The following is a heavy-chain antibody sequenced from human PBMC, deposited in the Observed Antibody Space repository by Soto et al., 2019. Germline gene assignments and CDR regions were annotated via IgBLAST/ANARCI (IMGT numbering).Heavy chain of an antibody. J-gene: IGHJ2*01. CDR2: IIPILGIA. V-gene: IGHV1-69*02. Sequence: QVQLVQSGAEVKKPGSSVKVSCKASGGTFSSYTISWVRQAPGQGLEWMVRIIPILGIANYAQKFQGRVTITADKSTSTAYMELSSLRSEDTAVYYCASRTRGHLQWCFYLGGRCTLVTVSS. CDR3: ASRTRGHLQWCFYL. D-gene: IGHD2-2*01. CDR1: GGTFSSYT.